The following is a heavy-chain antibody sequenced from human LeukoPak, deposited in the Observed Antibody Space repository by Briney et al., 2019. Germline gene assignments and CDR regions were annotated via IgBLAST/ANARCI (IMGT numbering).Heavy chain of an antibody. CDR1: GYTFTSYY. D-gene: IGHD3-9*01. J-gene: IGHJ3*02. V-gene: IGHV1-46*01. CDR3: ARPGVTGYYSDAFDI. Sequence: ASVKVSCKASGYTFTSYYMHWVRQAPGQGLEWMGIINPSGGSTSYAQKFQGRVTMTRDTSTSTVYMELSSLRSEDTAVYYCARPGVTGYYSDAFDIWGQGTMVTVSS. CDR2: INPSGGST.